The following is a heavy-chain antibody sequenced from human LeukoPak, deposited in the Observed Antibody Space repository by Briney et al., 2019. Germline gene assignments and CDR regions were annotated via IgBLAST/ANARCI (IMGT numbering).Heavy chain of an antibody. CDR2: INAGNGNT. CDR1: GFTFTSHD. CDR3: ARPIPFSDSSGYYYYGMDV. V-gene: IGHV1-3*01. Sequence: ASVTVSCKTSGFTFTSHDYNWVRQAPGQRLEWMGWINAGNGNTKYSQKFQGRVTITRDTSASTAYMELSSLRSEDTAVYYCARPIPFSDSSGYYYYGMDVWGQGTTVTVSS. D-gene: IGHD3-22*01. J-gene: IGHJ6*02.